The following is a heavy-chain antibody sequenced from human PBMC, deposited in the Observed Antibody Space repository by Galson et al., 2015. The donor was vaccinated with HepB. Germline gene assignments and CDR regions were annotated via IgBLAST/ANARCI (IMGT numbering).Heavy chain of an antibody. V-gene: IGHV3-30*18. D-gene: IGHD1-7*01. J-gene: IGHJ4*02. CDR1: GFTFSSYG. Sequence: SLRLSCAASGFTFSSYGMHWVRQAPGKGLEWVAVISYDGSNKYYADSVKGRFTISRDNSKNTLYLQMNSLRAEDTAVYYCAKPYNWNCLYWGQGTLVTVSS. CDR2: ISYDGSNK. CDR3: AKPYNWNCLY.